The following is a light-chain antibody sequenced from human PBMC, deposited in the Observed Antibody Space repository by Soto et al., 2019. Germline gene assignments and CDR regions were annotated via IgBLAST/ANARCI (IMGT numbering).Light chain of an antibody. Sequence: QSALTQPASVSGSPGQSITISCTGTSSDVGSYNLVSWYQQHPGKAPKLMIFEGSKRPSGVSNRFSGSKSGNTASLTISGLQPEDEADYYCCSYADSNTWVFGGGTKLTVL. J-gene: IGLJ3*02. V-gene: IGLV2-23*01. CDR1: SSDVGSYNL. CDR3: CSYADSNTWV. CDR2: EGS.